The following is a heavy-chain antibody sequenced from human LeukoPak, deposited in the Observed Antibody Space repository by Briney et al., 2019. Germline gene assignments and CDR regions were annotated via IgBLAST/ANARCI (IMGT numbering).Heavy chain of an antibody. CDR3: VKPRGYSSSWYYFDY. CDR1: GFTFSSYA. V-gene: IGHV3-64D*06. CDR2: ISSNGGST. D-gene: IGHD6-13*01. J-gene: IGHJ4*02. Sequence: PGGSLRLSCSASGFTFSSYAMHWVRQAPGKGLEYVSAISSNGGSTYYADSVKGRFTISRDNSKNTLYLQMSSLRAEDTAVYYCVKPRGYSSSWYYFDYWGQGTLVTVFS.